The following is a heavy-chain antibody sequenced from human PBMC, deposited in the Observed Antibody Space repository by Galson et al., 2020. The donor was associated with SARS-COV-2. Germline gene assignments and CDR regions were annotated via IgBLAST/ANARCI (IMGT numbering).Heavy chain of an antibody. CDR2: FDPEDGET. D-gene: IGHD3-22*01. V-gene: IGHV1-24*01. J-gene: IGHJ5*02. CDR3: ATAPAYYYDSSATGPNWFDP. CDR1: GYTLTELY. Sequence: ASVKVSCKVSGYTLTELYMHWVRQAPGKGLEWMGGFDPEDGETIYAQKFQGRVTMTEDTSTDTAYMELSSLRSEDTAVYYCATAPAYYYDSSATGPNWFDPWGQGTLVTVSS.